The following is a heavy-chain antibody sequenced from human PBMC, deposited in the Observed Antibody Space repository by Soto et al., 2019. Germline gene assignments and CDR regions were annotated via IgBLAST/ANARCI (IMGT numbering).Heavy chain of an antibody. CDR3: TRDDITIFGVVIIMDY. CDR2: IRSKAYGGTT. Sequence: PVGSLRLSCTASGFTFGDYAMSWFRQAPGKGLEWVGFIRSKAYGGTTEYAASVKGRFTISRDDSKSIAYLQMNSLKTEDTAVYYCTRDDITIFGVVIIMDYWGQGTLVTVSS. D-gene: IGHD3-3*01. V-gene: IGHV3-49*03. CDR1: GFTFGDYA. J-gene: IGHJ4*02.